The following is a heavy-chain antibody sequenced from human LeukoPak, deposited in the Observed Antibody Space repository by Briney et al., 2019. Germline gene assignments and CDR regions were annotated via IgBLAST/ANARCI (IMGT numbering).Heavy chain of an antibody. V-gene: IGHV1-69*05. CDR3: ATSYCSGGSCHRIDAFDI. Sequence: SVKVSCKASGGTFSSYAISWVRQAPGQGLEWMGGINPIFGTANYAQKFQGRVTITTDESTSTAYMELSSLRSEDTAVYYCATSYCSGGSCHRIDAFDIWGQGTMVTVSS. J-gene: IGHJ3*02. D-gene: IGHD2-15*01. CDR2: INPIFGTA. CDR1: GGTFSSYA.